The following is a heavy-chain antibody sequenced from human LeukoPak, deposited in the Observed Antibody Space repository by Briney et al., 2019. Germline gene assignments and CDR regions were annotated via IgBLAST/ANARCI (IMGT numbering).Heavy chain of an antibody. CDR3: ARVQYYYYMDV. V-gene: IGHV3-21*01. Sequence: GESLKISCAASGFTFSSYSMNWVRQTPGKGLEWVSSISSSSSYIYYADSVKGRFTISRDNAKNSLYLQMNSLRAEDTAVYYCARVQYYYYMDVWGKGTTVTVSS. CDR1: GFTFSSYS. J-gene: IGHJ6*03. CDR2: ISSSSSYI.